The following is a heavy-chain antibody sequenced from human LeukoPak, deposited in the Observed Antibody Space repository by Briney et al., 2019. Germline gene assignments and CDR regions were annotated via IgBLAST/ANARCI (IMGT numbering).Heavy chain of an antibody. CDR1: GGSISSYY. CDR2: IYYSGST. Sequence: SETLSLTCTVSGGSISSYYWSWIRQPPGKGLEWIGYIYYSGSTNYNPSLKSRVTISVDTSKNQFSLKLSSVTAADTAVYYCARVRAYPAERWLQLAAGDYFDYWGQGTPVTVSS. CDR3: ARVRAYPAERWLQLAAGDYFDY. D-gene: IGHD5-24*01. V-gene: IGHV4-59*01. J-gene: IGHJ4*02.